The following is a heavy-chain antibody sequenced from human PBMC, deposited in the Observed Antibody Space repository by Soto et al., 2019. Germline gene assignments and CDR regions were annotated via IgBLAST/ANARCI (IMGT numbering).Heavy chain of an antibody. CDR3: ARIMDFWSGYPRLGYGMDV. D-gene: IGHD3-3*01. Sequence: ASVKVSCKASGGTFSSYAISWVRQAPGQGLEWMGGIIPIFGTANYAQKFQGRVTITADESTSTAYMELSSLRSEDTAVYYCARIMDFWSGYPRLGYGMDVWGQGTTVTVSS. CDR2: IIPIFGTA. CDR1: GGTFSSYA. J-gene: IGHJ6*02. V-gene: IGHV1-69*13.